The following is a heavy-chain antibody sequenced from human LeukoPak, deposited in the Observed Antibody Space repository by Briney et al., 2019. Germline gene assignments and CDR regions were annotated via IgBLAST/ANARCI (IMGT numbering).Heavy chain of an antibody. D-gene: IGHD2-15*01. CDR1: GGSISGYY. CDR3: VRQPYLSGAYYFDY. V-gene: IGHV4-59*08. CDR2: IFHTGSA. J-gene: IGHJ4*02. Sequence: SETLSLTCTVSGGSISGYYWSWIRQPPGKGLEWLGYIFHTGSANYNPSLKSRVTMSVDTSKNQFSLKLSSVTAADTAVYYCVRQPYLSGAYYFDYWGQGTLVTVSS.